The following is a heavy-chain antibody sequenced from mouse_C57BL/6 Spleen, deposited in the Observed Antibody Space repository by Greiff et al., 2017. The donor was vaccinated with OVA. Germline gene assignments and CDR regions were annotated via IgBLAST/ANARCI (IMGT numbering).Heavy chain of an antibody. J-gene: IGHJ2*01. V-gene: IGHV1-22*01. D-gene: IGHD2-3*01. CDR1: GYTFTDYN. CDR2: INPNNGGT. Sequence: VQLQQSGPELVKPGASVKMSCKASGYTFTDYNMHWVKQSHGKSLEWIGYINPNNGGTSYNQKFKGKATLTVNKSSSTAYMELRSLTSEDSAVYYCVHYDGYYEGYFDYWGQGTTLTVSS. CDR3: VHYDGYYEGYFDY.